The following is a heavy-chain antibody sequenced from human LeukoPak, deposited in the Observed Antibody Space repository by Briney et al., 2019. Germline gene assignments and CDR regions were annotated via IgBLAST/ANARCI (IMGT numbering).Heavy chain of an antibody. J-gene: IGHJ4*02. V-gene: IGHV3-7*01. Sequence: TGGSLRLSCAASGFTFSSYWMSWVRQAPGKGLEWVANIKQDGSEKYFVGSVKGRFTISRDNAKNSLYLQMNGLRAEDTAVYYCATLSTVTTFDYWGQGTLVTVSS. CDR1: GFTFSSYW. CDR2: IKQDGSEK. D-gene: IGHD4-17*01. CDR3: ATLSTVTTFDY.